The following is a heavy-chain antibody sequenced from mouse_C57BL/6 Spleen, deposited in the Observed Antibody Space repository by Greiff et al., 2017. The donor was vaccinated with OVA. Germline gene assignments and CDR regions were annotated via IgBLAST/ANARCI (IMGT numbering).Heavy chain of an antibody. J-gene: IGHJ4*01. V-gene: IGHV1-55*01. CDR2: IYPGSGST. CDR3: ARLDYYGSSYDAMDY. D-gene: IGHD1-1*01. Sequence: QVQLQQPGAELVKPGASVKMSCKASGYTFTSYWINWVKQRPGQGLAWIGDIYPGSGSTNYNEKFKSKATLTVDTSSSTAYMQLSSLTSEDSAVYSCARLDYYGSSYDAMDYWGQGTSVTVSS. CDR1: GYTFTSYW.